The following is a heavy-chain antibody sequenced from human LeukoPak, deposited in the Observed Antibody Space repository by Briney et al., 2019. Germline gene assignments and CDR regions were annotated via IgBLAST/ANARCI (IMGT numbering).Heavy chain of an antibody. J-gene: IGHJ4*02. CDR2: INKDGSEK. CDR1: GFTFSSYW. Sequence: GGSLRLSCAASGFTFSSYWMTWVRQAPGKGLEWVANINKDGSEKNYVDSVKGRFTTSRDNAKNSLYLHMNSLRAEDTALYYCARVSDISVAAYFDYWGQGTLVTVSS. CDR3: ARVSDISVAAYFDY. D-gene: IGHD6-19*01. V-gene: IGHV3-7*03.